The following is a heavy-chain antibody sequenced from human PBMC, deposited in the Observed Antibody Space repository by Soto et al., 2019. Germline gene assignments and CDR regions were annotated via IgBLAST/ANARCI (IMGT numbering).Heavy chain of an antibody. CDR2: IYYSGST. D-gene: IGHD6-6*01. CDR3: ARDVEDGSSGMGYNYYGMDV. V-gene: IGHV4-31*03. CDR1: VVSISSGGYY. J-gene: IGHJ6*02. Sequence: PSETVSLTCTFSVVSISSGGYYCSWIRQHPWKGLEWIGYIYYSGSTYYNPSLKSRVTISVDTSKNQFSLKLSSVTAADTAVYYCARDVEDGSSGMGYNYYGMDVWGQGTTVTVSS.